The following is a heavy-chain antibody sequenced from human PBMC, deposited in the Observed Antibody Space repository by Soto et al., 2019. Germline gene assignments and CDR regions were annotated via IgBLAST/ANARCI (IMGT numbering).Heavy chain of an antibody. CDR3: ARSIVVVTALDY. CDR1: GYTFTSYA. V-gene: IGHV1-3*05. CDR2: INAGNGNT. J-gene: IGHJ4*02. Sequence: QVQLVQSGAEEKKPGASVKVSCKASGYTFTSYAMHWVRQAPGQRLEWMGWINAGNGNTKYSQKFQGRVTITRDTSASTAYMELLTLRSEDTAVYYGARSIVVVTALDYWGQGTLVTVSS. D-gene: IGHD2-21*02.